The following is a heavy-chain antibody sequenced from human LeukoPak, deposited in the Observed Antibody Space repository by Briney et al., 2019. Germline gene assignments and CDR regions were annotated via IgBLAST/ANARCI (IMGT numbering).Heavy chain of an antibody. V-gene: IGHV4-34*01. D-gene: IGHD2-2*01. CDR2: INHSGST. CDR3: ARESSTSSYYYMDV. J-gene: IGHJ6*03. Sequence: PSETLSLTCAVYGGSFSGYYWSWIRQPPGKGLEWIGEINHSGSTNYNPSLKSRVTISVDTSKNQFSLKLSSVTAADTAVYYCARESSTSSYYYMDVWGKGTTVTVSS. CDR1: GGSFSGYY.